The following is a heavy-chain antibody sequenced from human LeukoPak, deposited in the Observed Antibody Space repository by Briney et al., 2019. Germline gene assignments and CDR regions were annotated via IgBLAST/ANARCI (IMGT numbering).Heavy chain of an antibody. D-gene: IGHD1-26*01. V-gene: IGHV3-43*01. CDR1: GFTFDDYT. CDR3: AKGREGSRYYFDY. J-gene: IGHJ4*02. Sequence: GGSLRLSCAASGFTFDDYTMHWVRQAPGKGLEWVSLISWDGGSTFYADSVKGRFTISRDNSKNSLYLQMNSLRTEDTALYYCAKGREGSRYYFDYWGQGTLVTVSS. CDR2: ISWDGGST.